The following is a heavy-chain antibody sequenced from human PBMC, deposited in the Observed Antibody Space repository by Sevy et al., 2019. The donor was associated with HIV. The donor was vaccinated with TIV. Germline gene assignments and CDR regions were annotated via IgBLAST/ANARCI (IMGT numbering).Heavy chain of an antibody. D-gene: IGHD1-26*01. CDR1: EFTFSNYA. Sequence: GGSLRLSCAASEFTFSNYAMSWVRQAPGKGLERVSAISSSGGNTYYADSVKGRFTISRDNSKNTLYLQMNSLRAEDTAVYYCAKGRRVGATQTSGGFDYWGQGTLVTVSS. J-gene: IGHJ4*02. CDR2: ISSSGGNT. CDR3: AKGRRVGATQTSGGFDY. V-gene: IGHV3-23*01.